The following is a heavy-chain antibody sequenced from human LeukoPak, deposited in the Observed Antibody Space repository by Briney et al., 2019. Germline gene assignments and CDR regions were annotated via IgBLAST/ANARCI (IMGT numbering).Heavy chain of an antibody. CDR1: GYTFTGYY. V-gene: IGHV1-2*02. Sequence: GASVKVSCKASGYTFTGYYMHWVRQAPGQGLEWMGWINPNSGGTNYAQKFQGRATMTRDTSISTAYMELSRLRSDDTAVYYCASLGRIMITFGGVSFDYWGQGTLVTVSS. CDR2: INPNSGGT. CDR3: ASLGRIMITFGGVSFDY. J-gene: IGHJ4*02. D-gene: IGHD3-16*01.